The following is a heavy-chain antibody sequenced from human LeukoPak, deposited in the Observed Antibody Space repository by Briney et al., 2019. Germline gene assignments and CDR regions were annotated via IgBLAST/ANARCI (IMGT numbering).Heavy chain of an antibody. V-gene: IGHV3-23*01. CDR2: ISGSGGST. D-gene: IGHD6-19*01. Sequence: GGSLRLSCAASGFTFSSYAMSWVRQAPGKGLERVSAISGSGGSTYYADSVKGRFTISRDNSKNTLYLQMNSLRAEDTAVYYCAKAIWGSGWYDGFDYWGQGTLVTVSS. J-gene: IGHJ4*02. CDR1: GFTFSSYA. CDR3: AKAIWGSGWYDGFDY.